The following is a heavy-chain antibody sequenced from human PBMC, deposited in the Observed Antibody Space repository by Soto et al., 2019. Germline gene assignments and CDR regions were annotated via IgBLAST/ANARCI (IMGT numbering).Heavy chain of an antibody. Sequence: GGSLRLSCAASGFTFSSYGMHWVRQAPGKGLEWVAVISYDGSNKYYADSVKGRFTISRDNSKNTLYLQMNSLRAEDTAVYYCEKEGRTYSSSRWPYAFDIWGQGTMVTVSS. V-gene: IGHV3-30*18. D-gene: IGHD6-6*01. J-gene: IGHJ3*02. CDR2: ISYDGSNK. CDR3: EKEGRTYSSSRWPYAFDI. CDR1: GFTFSSYG.